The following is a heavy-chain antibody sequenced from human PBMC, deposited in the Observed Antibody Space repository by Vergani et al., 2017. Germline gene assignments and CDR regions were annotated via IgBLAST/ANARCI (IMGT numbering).Heavy chain of an antibody. CDR3: AKDMTGPLDGVVQVALDS. D-gene: IGHD2-2*01. CDR2: LSYNRGSI. CDR1: GFRFDDYA. Sequence: EVQLEESGGGLGQPGWSLRLSCTGSGFRFDDYAMHWVRHVPGKGLEWVAGLSYNRGSIGYADSVKGRFIISRDNAKNILYLQMNSLRVEDTAFYFCAKDMTGPLDGVVQVALDSWGQGALVTVSS. V-gene: IGHV3-9*01. J-gene: IGHJ5*01.